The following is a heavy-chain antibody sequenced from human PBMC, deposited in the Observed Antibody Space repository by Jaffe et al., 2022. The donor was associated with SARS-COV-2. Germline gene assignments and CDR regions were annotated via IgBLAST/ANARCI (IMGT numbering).Heavy chain of an antibody. CDR1: GYTFTNYP. CDR2: ISTSTGNP. CDR3: VRETGYSGSWYSVYYFQS. V-gene: IGHV7-4-1*01. D-gene: IGHD6-13*01. J-gene: IGHJ4*02. Sequence: QVQLVQSGSELRKPGASVRVSCKASGYTFTNYPIHWVRQSPGQGLKWMGWISTSTGNPTYAQGFTGRYVFSLDTSVTTAFLQIDSLQAEDTAVYYCVRETGYSGSWYSVYYFQSWGQGTLVTVSS.